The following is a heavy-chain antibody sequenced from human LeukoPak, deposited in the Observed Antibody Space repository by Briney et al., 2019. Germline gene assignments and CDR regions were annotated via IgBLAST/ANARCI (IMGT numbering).Heavy chain of an antibody. Sequence: SETLSLTCTVSGGSISSYYWSWIRQPAGKGLERIGRIYTSGSTNYNPSLKSRVTISVDTSKNQFSLKLSSVTAADTAVYYCARRRFSNYVTTLYNWFDPWGQGTLVTVSS. V-gene: IGHV4-4*07. CDR1: GGSISSYY. CDR3: ARRRFSNYVTTLYNWFDP. J-gene: IGHJ5*02. D-gene: IGHD4-11*01. CDR2: IYTSGST.